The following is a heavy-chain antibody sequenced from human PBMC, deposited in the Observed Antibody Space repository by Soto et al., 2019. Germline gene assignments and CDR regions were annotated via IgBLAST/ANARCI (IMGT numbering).Heavy chain of an antibody. CDR3: TKDIGDGSNGDPSYYYYYGMDV. CDR2: ISWDGGST. V-gene: IGHV3-43D*04. J-gene: IGHJ6*02. D-gene: IGHD4-17*01. Sequence: SGGSLRLSCAASGFTFDDYAMHWVRQAPGKGLEWVSLISWDGGSTYYADSVKGRFTISRDNSKNSLYLQMNSLRAEDTALYYCTKDIGDGSNGDPSYYYYYGMDVWGQGTTVTVSS. CDR1: GFTFDDYA.